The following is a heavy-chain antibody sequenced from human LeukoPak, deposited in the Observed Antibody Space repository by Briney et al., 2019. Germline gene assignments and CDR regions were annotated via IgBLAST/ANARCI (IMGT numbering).Heavy chain of an antibody. V-gene: IGHV4-34*01. CDR3: ARVSRGYNYCDY. J-gene: IGHJ4*02. CDR1: GGSFSGYY. Sequence: SETLSLTCAVYGGSFSGYYWSWIRQPPGKGLEWIGEINHSGSTNYNPSLKSRVTISVDTSKNQFSLKLSSVTAADTAVYYCARVSRGYNYCDYWGQGTLVTVSS. D-gene: IGHD5-18*01. CDR2: INHSGST.